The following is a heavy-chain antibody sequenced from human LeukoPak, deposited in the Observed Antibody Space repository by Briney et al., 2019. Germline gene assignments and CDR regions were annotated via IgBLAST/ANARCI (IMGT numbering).Heavy chain of an antibody. CDR2: ISGSGGST. D-gene: IGHD2-2*01. CDR3: AKSAACSSTSCAMGDAFDI. Sequence: GGSLRLSCAASGFTFSSYAMSWVRQAPGKGLEWVSAISGSGGSTYYADSVKGRFTIFGDNSKNTLYLQMNSLRAEDTAVYYCAKSAACSSTSCAMGDAFDIWGQGTMVTVSS. J-gene: IGHJ3*02. V-gene: IGHV3-23*01. CDR1: GFTFSSYA.